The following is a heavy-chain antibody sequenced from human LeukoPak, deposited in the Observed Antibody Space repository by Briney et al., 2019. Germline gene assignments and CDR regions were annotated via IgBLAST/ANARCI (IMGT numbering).Heavy chain of an antibody. D-gene: IGHD2-15*01. CDR3: AKGESCSGGSCYRAFDI. CDR1: GFIFSSYA. V-gene: IGHV3-30*02. Sequence: PGGSLRLSCAASGFIFSSYAMSWVRQAPGKGLEWVAFIRYDGSNKYYADSVKGRFTISRDNSKNTLYLQMNSLRAEDTAVYYCAKGESCSGGSCYRAFDIWGQGTMVTVSS. J-gene: IGHJ3*02. CDR2: IRYDGSNK.